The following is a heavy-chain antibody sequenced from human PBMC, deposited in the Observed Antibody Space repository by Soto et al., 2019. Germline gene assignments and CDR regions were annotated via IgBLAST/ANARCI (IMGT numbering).Heavy chain of an antibody. CDR1: GYTFTSYA. CDR2: INAGNGNT. Sequence: ASVKVSCKASGYTFTSYAMHWVRQAPGQRLEWMGWINAGNGNTKYSQKFQGRVTITRDTSASTAYMELTSLRSEDTAVYYCARSSGYYFVDFWGQRTLVIVSS. V-gene: IGHV1-3*01. J-gene: IGHJ4*02. D-gene: IGHD3-22*01. CDR3: ARSSGYYFVDF.